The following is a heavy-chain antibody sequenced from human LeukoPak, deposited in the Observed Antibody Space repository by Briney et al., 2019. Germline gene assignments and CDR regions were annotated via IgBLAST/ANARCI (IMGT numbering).Heavy chain of an antibody. J-gene: IGHJ4*02. CDR2: IYYSGST. CDR1: GGSISSSSYY. D-gene: IGHD3-3*01. CDR3: ARQGVVTTPLID. V-gene: IGHV4-39*01. Sequence: SETLSLTCTVSGGSISSSSYYWGWIRQPPGKGLEWIGSIYYSGSTYYNPSLKSRVTISVDTSKNQFSLKLSSVTAADTAVYYCARQGVVTTPLIDWGQGTLVTVSS.